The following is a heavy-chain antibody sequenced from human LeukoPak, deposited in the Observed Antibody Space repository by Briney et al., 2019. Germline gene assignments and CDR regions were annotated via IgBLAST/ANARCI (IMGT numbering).Heavy chain of an antibody. J-gene: IGHJ4*02. V-gene: IGHV3-48*03. CDR1: GFTFCSYE. Sequence: GGSLRLSCAASGFTFCSYEMNWVRQAPGKGLEWVSYISSSGSTIYYADSVKGRFTISRDNAKNSLYLQMNILSAEDTAVYYCAKVSRYDSSGYYYLNYFDYWGQGTLVTVSS. CDR3: AKVSRYDSSGYYYLNYFDY. D-gene: IGHD3-22*01. CDR2: ISSSGSTI.